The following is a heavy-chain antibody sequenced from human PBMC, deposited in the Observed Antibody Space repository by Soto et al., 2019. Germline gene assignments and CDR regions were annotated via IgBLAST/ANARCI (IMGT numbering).Heavy chain of an antibody. CDR1: GFSLITSGVG. CDR3: AHTMAPRIFDS. CDR2: IYWDDDT. Sequence: QITLKEAGPTLVKPTQPLTLTCSFSGFSLITSGVGVGWIRQPPGKALEWLALIYWDDDTGYSTSLRNRLTITKDTSRNQVVHTMTNMDPADTATYYCAHTMAPRIFDSWGQGTLVTVSS. V-gene: IGHV2-5*02. J-gene: IGHJ4*02.